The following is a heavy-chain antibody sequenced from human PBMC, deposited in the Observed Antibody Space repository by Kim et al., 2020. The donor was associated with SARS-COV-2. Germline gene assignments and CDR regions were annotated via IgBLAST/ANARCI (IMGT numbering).Heavy chain of an antibody. V-gene: IGHV4-34*01. J-gene: IGHJ4*02. CDR3: ASAYCGGSSCYWDY. Sequence: NPSLKSRVTISVATSKNQFTLKLGSVTPADTAVYYCASAYCGGSSCYWDYWGQGILFTVSS. D-gene: IGHD2-15*01.